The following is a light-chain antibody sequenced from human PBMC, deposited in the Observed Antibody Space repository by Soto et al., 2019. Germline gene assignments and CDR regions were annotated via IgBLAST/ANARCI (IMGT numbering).Light chain of an antibody. CDR1: SSDVGGYEF. V-gene: IGLV2-14*01. CDR3: GSYTGSIYV. J-gene: IGLJ1*01. CDR2: EVS. Sequence: QSVLTQPASVSGSPGQSITISCTGTSSDVGGYEFVSWYQQHTGKAPKLMIYEVSNRPSGVSSRFSGSKSGNTASLTISGLQAEDEADYYCGSYTGSIYVFGTGTKVTV.